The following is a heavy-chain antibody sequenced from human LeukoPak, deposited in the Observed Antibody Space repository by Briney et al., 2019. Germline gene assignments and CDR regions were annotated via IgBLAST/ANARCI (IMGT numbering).Heavy chain of an antibody. CDR3: ARDLRWEPRRLDY. CDR2: ISGGGDAT. J-gene: IGHJ4*02. CDR1: DFSFITYA. V-gene: IGHV3-23*01. D-gene: IGHD1-26*01. Sequence: GSLRLSCAASDFSFITYAMSWVRQAPGKGLEWVSTISGGGDATYYADSVKGRFTISRDNAKNSLYLQMNSLRAEDTAVYYCARDLRWEPRRLDYWGQGTLVTVSS.